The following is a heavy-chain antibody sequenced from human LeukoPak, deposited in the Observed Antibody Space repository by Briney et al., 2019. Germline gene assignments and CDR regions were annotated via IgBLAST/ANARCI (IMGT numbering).Heavy chain of an antibody. CDR3: AKTQGFFDH. Sequence: GGSLRLSCAASGFTFSSYAMSWVRQAPGKGMEWVTGISDGGDTTYDAGSVKGRFTVSRDNSKNILYLQMNSLRAKDTAIYYCAKTQGFFDHWGQGSLVTVSS. CDR2: ISDGGDTT. CDR1: GFTFSSYA. V-gene: IGHV3-23*01. J-gene: IGHJ4*02.